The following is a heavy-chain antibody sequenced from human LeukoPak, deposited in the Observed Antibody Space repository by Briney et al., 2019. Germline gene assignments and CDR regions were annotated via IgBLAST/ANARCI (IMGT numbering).Heavy chain of an antibody. J-gene: IGHJ4*02. Sequence: PGGSLRLSCAASGFTFSDSAIHWVRQASGKGLEWVGRIRSKAHSYATVYAASVKGRFTISRDDSKNTAYLQMNSLKTEDTAVCYCTRLDGDYRGYWGQGTLVTVSS. CDR2: IRSKAHSYAT. CDR3: TRLDGDYRGY. D-gene: IGHD4-17*01. CDR1: GFTFSDSA. V-gene: IGHV3-73*01.